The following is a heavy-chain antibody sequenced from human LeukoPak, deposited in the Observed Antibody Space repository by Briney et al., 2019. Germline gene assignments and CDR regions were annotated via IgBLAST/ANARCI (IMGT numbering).Heavy chain of an antibody. Sequence: ASVKVSCKASGYTFTSYGISWVRQAPGQGLEWMGWISAYNGDTNYAQKLQGRVTTTTDTSTSTAYMELRSLRSDDTAVYYCARDRAYESSDYWGQGTLVTVSS. CDR2: ISAYNGDT. V-gene: IGHV1-18*01. J-gene: IGHJ4*02. D-gene: IGHD2-2*01. CDR1: GYTFTSYG. CDR3: ARDRAYESSDY.